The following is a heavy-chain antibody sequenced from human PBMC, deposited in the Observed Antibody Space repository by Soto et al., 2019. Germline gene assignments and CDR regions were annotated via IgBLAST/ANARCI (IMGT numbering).Heavy chain of an antibody. CDR1: GGSVSSTSYW. Sequence: PSETLSLTCTVSGGSVSSTSYWWTWIRQPPGRGLECIGEINHSGGTIYNPSLKSRVTISVDTSKNQFSLNLTSVTAADTAIYYCARGGPGKGKFYYGMDVWGQGTTVTVSS. D-gene: IGHD3-10*01. CDR3: ARGGPGKGKFYYGMDV. J-gene: IGHJ6*02. CDR2: INHSGGT. V-gene: IGHV4-39*07.